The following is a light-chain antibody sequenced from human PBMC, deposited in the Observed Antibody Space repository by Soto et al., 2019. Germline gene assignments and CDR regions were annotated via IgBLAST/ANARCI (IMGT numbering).Light chain of an antibody. CDR1: SSNIGAGYD. J-gene: IGLJ2*01. CDR2: GNS. V-gene: IGLV1-40*01. CDR3: QSYDSSLIYVV. Sequence: QAVVTQPPSVSGAPGQRVTISCTGSSSNIGAGYDVHWYQQLPGTAPKLLIYGNSNRPSGVPDRFSGSKSGTSASLAITGLQAEDEADYYCQSYDSSLIYVVFGGGTQLT.